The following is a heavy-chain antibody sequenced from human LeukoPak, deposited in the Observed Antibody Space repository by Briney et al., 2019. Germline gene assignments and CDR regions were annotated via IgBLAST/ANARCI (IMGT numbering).Heavy chain of an antibody. Sequence: GGSLRLSCAASGFTFSSYAMHWVRQAPGKGLEWVAVISYDGINKYYADSVKGRFTISRDNSKNTLYLQMNSLRAEDTAVYYCARDSQAVAAAGTWFDPWGQGTLVTVSS. CDR1: GFTFSSYA. CDR3: ARDSQAVAAAGTWFDP. CDR2: ISYDGINK. J-gene: IGHJ5*02. D-gene: IGHD6-13*01. V-gene: IGHV3-30-3*01.